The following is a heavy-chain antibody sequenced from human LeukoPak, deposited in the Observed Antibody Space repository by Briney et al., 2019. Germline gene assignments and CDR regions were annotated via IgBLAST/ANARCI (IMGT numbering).Heavy chain of an antibody. J-gene: IGHJ4*02. CDR3: AGAGSHYDFWSGYPIFDY. CDR2: ISAYNGNT. Sequence: ASVKVSCKASGYTFTSYGISWVRQAPGQGLEWMGWISAYNGNTNYAQKLQGKVTMTTDTSTSTAYMGLRSLRSDDTAVYYCAGAGSHYDFWSGYPIFDYWGQGTLVTVSS. D-gene: IGHD3-3*01. V-gene: IGHV1-18*01. CDR1: GYTFTSYG.